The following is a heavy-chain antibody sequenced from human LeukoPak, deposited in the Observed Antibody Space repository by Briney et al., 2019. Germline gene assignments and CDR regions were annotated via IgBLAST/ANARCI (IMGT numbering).Heavy chain of an antibody. D-gene: IGHD3-3*01. CDR3: APTSPDFWSGYLHLYYFDY. CDR1: GFTFSSYW. CDR2: INSDGSST. V-gene: IGHV3-74*01. J-gene: IGHJ4*02. Sequence: QPGGSLRLSCAASGFTFSSYWMHWVRQAPGKGPVWVSRINSDGSSTSYADSVKGRFTISRDNAKNTLYLQMNSLRAEDTAVYYCAPTSPDFWSGYLHLYYFDYWGQGTLVTVSS.